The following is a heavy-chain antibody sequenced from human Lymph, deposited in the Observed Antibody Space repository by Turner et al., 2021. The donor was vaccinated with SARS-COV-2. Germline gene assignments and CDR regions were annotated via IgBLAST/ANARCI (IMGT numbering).Heavy chain of an antibody. CDR1: GYTFTNYG. Sequence: QVQLVQSGAEVKKPGASVKVSCKASGYTFTNYGISWVRQAPGEGLEWTGWISGNNDNTNYAQKLQGRVTMTTDTSTSTAYMELRSLRSDDTAVYYCARSNFDWLFSPDWFDPWGQGTLVIVSS. J-gene: IGHJ5*02. CDR2: ISGNNDNT. D-gene: IGHD3-9*01. CDR3: ARSNFDWLFSPDWFDP. V-gene: IGHV1-18*01.